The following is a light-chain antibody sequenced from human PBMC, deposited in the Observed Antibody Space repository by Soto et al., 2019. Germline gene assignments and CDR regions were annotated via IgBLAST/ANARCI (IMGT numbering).Light chain of an antibody. Sequence: ELVLTQSPATLSLSPGERATLSCRASQTVGTYFAWYQQKPGQPPRLLIHDASTRATGIPARFSGSGSGTEFTLTISSLQSEDCALYYCQQYNNWPLFTFGPGTKVDI. CDR1: QTVGTY. CDR3: QQYNNWPLFT. J-gene: IGKJ3*01. V-gene: IGKV3-11*01. CDR2: DAS.